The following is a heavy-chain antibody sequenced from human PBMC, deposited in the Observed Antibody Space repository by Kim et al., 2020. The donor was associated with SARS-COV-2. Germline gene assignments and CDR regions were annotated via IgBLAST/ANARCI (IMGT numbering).Heavy chain of an antibody. CDR1: GFTFSSYA. CDR2: ISGSGGST. V-gene: IGHV3-23*01. D-gene: IGHD3-10*01. CDR3: ARVGAIVHNYFDY. J-gene: IGHJ4*02. Sequence: GGSLRLSCAASGFTFSSYAMSWVRQAPGKGLEWVSAISGSGGSTYYADSVKGRFTISRDNSKNTLYLQMNSLRAEDTAVYYCARVGAIVHNYFDYWGQGTLVTVSS.